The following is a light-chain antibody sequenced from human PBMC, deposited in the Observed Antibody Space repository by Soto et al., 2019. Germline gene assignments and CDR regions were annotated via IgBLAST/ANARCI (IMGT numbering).Light chain of an antibody. CDR1: RSDIGSNY. V-gene: IGLV1-47*01. J-gene: IGLJ2*01. CDR3: AAWDDSLNGVV. Sequence: QSVLTQPPSASGTPGQRVTISCSGSRSDIGSNYVYWYQHLPGMAPKLLIYRNDQRPSGVPDRISGSRSGTSASLAIIGLRSEDEADYYCAAWDDSLNGVVFGGGTKLTVL. CDR2: RND.